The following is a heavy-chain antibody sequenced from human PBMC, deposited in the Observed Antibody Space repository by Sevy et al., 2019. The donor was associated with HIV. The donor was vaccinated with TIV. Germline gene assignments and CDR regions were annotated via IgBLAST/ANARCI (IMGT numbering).Heavy chain of an antibody. J-gene: IGHJ4*02. Sequence: GGSLRLSCEVPGFTFNSYSFNWVRQAPGKGLEWISYISTSSDITYYEESVQGRFTISRDNVKNSLYLQMNSLRVEDTAIYYCARGTGIRSLYSFAYWGQGTLVTVSS. CDR1: GFTFNSYS. CDR3: ARGTGIRSLYSFAY. CDR2: ISTSSDIT. V-gene: IGHV3-48*01. D-gene: IGHD1-1*01.